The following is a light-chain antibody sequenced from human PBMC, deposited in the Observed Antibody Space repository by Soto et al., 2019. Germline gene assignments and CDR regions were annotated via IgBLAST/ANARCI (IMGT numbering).Light chain of an antibody. CDR2: GNT. J-gene: IGLJ1*01. V-gene: IGLV1-40*01. CDR1: SSNIGSTYD. CDR3: QSYDDSLSVHYV. Sequence: QSVLTQPPSVSGAPGQRVTISCTGSSSNIGSTYDVQWYQQLPGTAPKLLIHGNTNLPSGVPDRFSGSKSGTSASLAITGLQADDEADYYCQSYDDSLSVHYVFGTGTQLTVL.